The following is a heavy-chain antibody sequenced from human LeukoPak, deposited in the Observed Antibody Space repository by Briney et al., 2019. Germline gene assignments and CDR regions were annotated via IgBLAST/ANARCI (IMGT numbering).Heavy chain of an antibody. J-gene: IGHJ4*02. CDR3: ARDVDYANPRHDY. CDR2: ISSSGSTI. Sequence: QTGGSLRLSCAASGFTFSSYAMNWVRQAPGRGLEWVSYISSSGSTIYYADSVKGRFTISRDNAKNSLYLQMNSLRAEDTAVYYCARDVDYANPRHDYWGQGTLVTVSS. CDR1: GFTFSSYA. D-gene: IGHD4/OR15-4a*01. V-gene: IGHV3-48*03.